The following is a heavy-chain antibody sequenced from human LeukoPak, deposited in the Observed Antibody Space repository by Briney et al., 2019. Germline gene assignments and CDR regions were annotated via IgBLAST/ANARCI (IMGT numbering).Heavy chain of an antibody. CDR3: ARRASVSYDFWSGYENYFDY. J-gene: IGHJ4*02. CDR2: IYYSGST. Sequence: SQTLSLTCTVSGGSISSGGYSWSWIRQPPGKGLEWIGYIYYSGSTNYNPSLKSRVTISVDTSKNQFSLKLSSVTAADTAVYYCARRASVSYDFWSGYENYFDYWGQGTLVTVSS. V-gene: IGHV4-61*08. CDR1: GGSISSGGYS. D-gene: IGHD3-3*01.